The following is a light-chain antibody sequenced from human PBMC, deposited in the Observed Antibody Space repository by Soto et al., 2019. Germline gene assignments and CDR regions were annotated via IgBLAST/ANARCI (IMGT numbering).Light chain of an antibody. CDR1: QRVSIY. J-gene: IGKJ4*01. CDR3: QQRRNWPPSLT. V-gene: IGKV3-11*01. Sequence: EIVLTQSPATLSLSPGERATLSCRASQRVSIYLGWYQQKPGQAPRLLIFDASKRATGIPARFSGSGSGTDFTLTISSLEHEDLAVSYCQQRRNWPPSLTFGGGTTVEIK. CDR2: DAS.